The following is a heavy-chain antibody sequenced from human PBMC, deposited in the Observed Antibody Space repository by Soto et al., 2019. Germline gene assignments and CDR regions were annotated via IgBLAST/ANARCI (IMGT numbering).Heavy chain of an antibody. CDR3: ARGATHGSSWYFWFAP. Sequence: QVQLVQSGAEVRMPGSSVKVSCKASGGTFSTYPINWVRQAPGQGLEWMGGIIPLFGTTNYAQKFKGRVTITEDESTITAYMELSSLRAEDAAVYYCARGATHGSSWYFWFAPWGQVTLVTVAS. V-gene: IGHV1-69*19. CDR1: GGTFSTYP. CDR2: IIPLFGTT. J-gene: IGHJ5*02. D-gene: IGHD6-13*01.